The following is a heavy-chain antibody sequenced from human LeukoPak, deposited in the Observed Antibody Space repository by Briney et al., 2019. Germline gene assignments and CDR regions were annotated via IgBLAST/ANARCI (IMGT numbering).Heavy chain of an antibody. V-gene: IGHV1-24*01. D-gene: IGHD2-21*01. CDR1: GYTLTELS. CDR2: FDPEDGET. Sequence: ASVKVSCKVSGYTLTELSMHWVRQAPGKGLEWMGGFDPEDGETIYAQKFQGRVTMTEDTSTDTAYMELSSLRSEDTAVYYCATLNATVDAFDIWGQGTMVTVSS. J-gene: IGHJ3*02. CDR3: ATLNATVDAFDI.